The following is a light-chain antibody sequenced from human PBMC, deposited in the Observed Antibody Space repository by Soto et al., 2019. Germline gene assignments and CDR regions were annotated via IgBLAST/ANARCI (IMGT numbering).Light chain of an antibody. Sequence: IHITYSPSTLSKYVGDRVTITCRASQSISSWLAWYQQKPGKAPKLLIYKASSLESGVPSRFSGSGSGTEFTLTISSLQPDDSATYYCQQYNSYSWTFGQGTKV. J-gene: IGKJ1*01. CDR2: KAS. V-gene: IGKV1-5*03. CDR3: QQYNSYSWT. CDR1: QSISSW.